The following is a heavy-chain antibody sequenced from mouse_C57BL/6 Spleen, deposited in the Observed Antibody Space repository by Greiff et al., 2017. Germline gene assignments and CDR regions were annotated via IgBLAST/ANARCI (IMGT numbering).Heavy chain of an antibody. Sequence: VKLVESGPGLVQPSQSLSITCTVSGFSLTSYGVHWVRQSPGKGLEWLGVIWSGGSTDYNAAFISRLSISKDNSKSQVFFKMNSLQADDTAIYYCARTGYYGSSPYYYAMDYWGQGTSVTVSS. CDR1: GFSLTSYG. D-gene: IGHD1-1*01. CDR3: ARTGYYGSSPYYYAMDY. V-gene: IGHV2-2*01. J-gene: IGHJ4*01. CDR2: IWSGGST.